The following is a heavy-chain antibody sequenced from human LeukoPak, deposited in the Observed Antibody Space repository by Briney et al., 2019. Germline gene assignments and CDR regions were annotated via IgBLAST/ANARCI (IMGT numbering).Heavy chain of an antibody. D-gene: IGHD4/OR15-4a*01. CDR1: GFTFSSYD. CDR2: IGTAGDT. CDR3: ARSTSDFGPSYGMDV. Sequence: PGGSLRLSCAASGFTFSSYDMHWVRQATGKGLEWVSAIGTAGDTYYPGSVKGRFTISRENAKNSLYLQMNSLRAEDTAVYYCARSTSDFGPSYGMDVWGQGTTVTVSS. J-gene: IGHJ6*02. V-gene: IGHV3-13*01.